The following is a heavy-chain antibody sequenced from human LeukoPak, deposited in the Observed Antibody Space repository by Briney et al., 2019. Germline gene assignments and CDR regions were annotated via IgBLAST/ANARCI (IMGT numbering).Heavy chain of an antibody. Sequence: GGSLRLSCQASGFIFTDYAMSWVRQVPGKGLEWVSSINNGAGDTFFADSVKGRFTISRDDSRGMVYLQMNSLTAEDTAVYYCARSGLATCHYWGQGTLVTVSS. D-gene: IGHD3-10*01. CDR3: ARSGLATCHY. J-gene: IGHJ4*02. CDR2: INNGAGDT. CDR1: GFIFTDYA. V-gene: IGHV3-23*01.